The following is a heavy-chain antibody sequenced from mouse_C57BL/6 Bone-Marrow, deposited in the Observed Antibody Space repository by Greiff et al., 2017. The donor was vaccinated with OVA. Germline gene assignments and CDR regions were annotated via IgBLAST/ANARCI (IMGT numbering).Heavy chain of an antibody. D-gene: IGHD2-3*01. V-gene: IGHV14-4*01. CDR1: GFNIKDDY. J-gene: IGHJ2*01. Sequence: EVKLMESGAELVRPGASVKLSCTASGFNIKDDYMHWVKQRPEQGLEWIGWIDPENGDTEYASKFQGKATITADTSSNTAYLQLSSLTSEDTAVYYCTTGDGYYGNWGQGTTLTVSS. CDR3: TTGDGYYGN. CDR2: IDPENGDT.